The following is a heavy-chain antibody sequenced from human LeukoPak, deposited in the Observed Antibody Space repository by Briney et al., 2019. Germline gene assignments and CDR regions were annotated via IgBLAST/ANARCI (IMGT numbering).Heavy chain of an antibody. CDR1: GFTFSSYE. CDR3: ARVGPWVNPDYYYYYMDV. CDR2: ISSSGSTI. J-gene: IGHJ6*03. D-gene: IGHD1-14*01. V-gene: IGHV3-48*03. Sequence: TGGSLRLSCAASGFTFSSYEMNWVRQAPGKGLEWVSYISSSGSTIYYADSAKGRFTISRDNAKNSLYLQMNSLRAEDTAVYYCARVGPWVNPDYYYYYMDVWGKGTTVTVSS.